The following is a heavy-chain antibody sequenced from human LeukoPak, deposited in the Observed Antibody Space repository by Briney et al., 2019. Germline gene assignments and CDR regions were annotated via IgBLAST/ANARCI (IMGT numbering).Heavy chain of an antibody. Sequence: GGSLRLSCAASGFTFSSYAMSWVRQAPGKGLEWVSAISGSGGSTYYADSVKGRFTISMDNSKDTLYLQMNSLSADDTAVYYCARDGMVRGVIVHWGQGTLVTVSS. CDR1: GFTFSSYA. CDR2: ISGSGGST. D-gene: IGHD3-10*01. J-gene: IGHJ4*02. V-gene: IGHV3-23*01. CDR3: ARDGMVRGVIVH.